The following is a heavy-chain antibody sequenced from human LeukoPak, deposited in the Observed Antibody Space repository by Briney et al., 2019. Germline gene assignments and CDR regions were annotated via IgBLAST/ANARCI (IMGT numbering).Heavy chain of an antibody. CDR1: GFTFYDYA. D-gene: IGHD4-17*01. Sequence: GGSLRLSCAASGFTFYDYAMHWVRHAPGKGLEWVSGISWNSGSIVYADSVKGRFTISRDNAKNSLYLQMNSLRAEHTAFYYCAKDLTTVTTNQFDYCGQGTLVTVSS. CDR2: ISWNSGSI. CDR3: AKDLTTVTTNQFDY. J-gene: IGHJ4*02. V-gene: IGHV3-9*01.